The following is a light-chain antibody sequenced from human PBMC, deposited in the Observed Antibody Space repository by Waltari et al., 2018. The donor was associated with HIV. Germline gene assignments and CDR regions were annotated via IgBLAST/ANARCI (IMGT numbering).Light chain of an antibody. J-gene: IGLJ2*01. CDR2: DVT. V-gene: IGLV2-14*03. CDR3: ISYTGSSTLV. Sequence: QSALTPPASVSGSPGQSLTVSCTGTSSDVGGYNYVSWYQTHPGKAPHLMISDVTYRASGVSNRFSGSRSGDTAALTISGLQAEDEADYYCISYTGSSTLVFGGGTKVTVL. CDR1: SSDVGGYNY.